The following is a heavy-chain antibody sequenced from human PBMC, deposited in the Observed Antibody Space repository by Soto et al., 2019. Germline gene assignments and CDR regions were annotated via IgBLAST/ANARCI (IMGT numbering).Heavy chain of an antibody. Sequence: GGSLRLSCAASGFTFDDYAMHWVRQAPGRGLEWVSGISWNSGSIGYADSVKGRFTISRDNAKNSLYLQMNSLRAEDTALYYCAKAKPMGPLDAFDICGQGTMVTVSS. J-gene: IGHJ3*02. CDR1: GFTFDDYA. CDR2: ISWNSGSI. V-gene: IGHV3-9*01. CDR3: AKAKPMGPLDAFDI. D-gene: IGHD3-10*01.